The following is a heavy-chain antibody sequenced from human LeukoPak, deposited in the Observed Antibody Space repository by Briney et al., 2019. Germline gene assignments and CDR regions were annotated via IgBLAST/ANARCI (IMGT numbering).Heavy chain of an antibody. V-gene: IGHV1-46*01. Sequence: ASVKVSCKTSGYTFTIYYIHWVRQAPGQGLEWMGIINPGGGSTSYAQKFQDRVTMTRDMSTTTVYMELSSLRSEDTAVYYCARDHYHKIHSVMVTAPDYWGQGTLVIVSS. CDR3: ARDHYHKIHSVMVTAPDY. CDR1: GYTFTIYY. J-gene: IGHJ4*02. CDR2: INPGGGST. D-gene: IGHD2-21*02.